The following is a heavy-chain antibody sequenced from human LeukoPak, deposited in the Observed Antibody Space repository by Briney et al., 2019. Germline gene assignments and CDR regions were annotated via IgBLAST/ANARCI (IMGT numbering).Heavy chain of an antibody. CDR3: ARDLGRDGYNCDY. V-gene: IGHV1-18*04. D-gene: IGHD5-24*01. CDR1: GYTFTSYY. CDR2: VSAYNGNT. J-gene: IGHJ4*02. Sequence: ASVKVSCKASGYTFTSYYMHWVRQAPGQGLEWMGWVSAYNGNTNYAQKLQGRVTMTTDTSTSTAYMELRSLRSDDTAVYYCARDLGRDGYNCDYWGQGTLVTVSS.